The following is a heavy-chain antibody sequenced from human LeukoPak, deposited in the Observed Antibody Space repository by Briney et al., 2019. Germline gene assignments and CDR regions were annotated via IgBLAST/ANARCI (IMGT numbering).Heavy chain of an antibody. CDR3: AKPLRVGWLLGYAY. Sequence: GGSLRLSCAASGFTFSNYAMSWVRQAPGKGLEWVSGISGSGGSTYYADSVKGRFTISRDNSKNTLYLQMNSLRAEDTAVYYCAKPLRVGWLLGYAYWGQGTLVTVSS. CDR2: ISGSGGST. V-gene: IGHV3-23*01. CDR1: GFTFSNYA. J-gene: IGHJ4*02. D-gene: IGHD3-3*01.